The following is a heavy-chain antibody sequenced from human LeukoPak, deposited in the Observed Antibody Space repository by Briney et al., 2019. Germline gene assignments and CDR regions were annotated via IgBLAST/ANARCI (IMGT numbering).Heavy chain of an antibody. Sequence: PGGSLRLSCTVSGFTVSSDSMSWVRQAPGKGLEWVSFIYSGGSTHYSDFVKGRFTISRDNSKNTLYLQMNSLRAEDTAVYYCARDSPERGYSYGPLDNYFDYWGQGTLVTVSS. CDR3: ARDSPERGYSYGPLDNYFDY. V-gene: IGHV3-53*01. D-gene: IGHD5-18*01. CDR2: IYSGGST. CDR1: GFTVSSDS. J-gene: IGHJ4*02.